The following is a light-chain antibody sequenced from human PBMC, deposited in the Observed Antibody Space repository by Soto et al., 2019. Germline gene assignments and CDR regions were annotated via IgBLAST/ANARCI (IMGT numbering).Light chain of an antibody. CDR1: SSDVGGYNS. CDR2: EVN. J-gene: IGLJ3*02. Sequence: QSALTQPASVSGSPGQSITISCTATSSDVGGYNSVSWYQQHPGKAPRLMIYEVNKRPSGVPDRFSGSKSGYTASLTVSGLQTEDEAFYYCSSSAGIYHYLVFGGGTKLTVL. V-gene: IGLV2-8*01. CDR3: SSSAGIYHYLV.